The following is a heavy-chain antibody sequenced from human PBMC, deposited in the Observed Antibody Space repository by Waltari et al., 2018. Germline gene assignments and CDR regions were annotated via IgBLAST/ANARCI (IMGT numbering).Heavy chain of an antibody. V-gene: IGHV4-34*01. CDR3: ARGRGYSVVVRGVDTGFCWFDP. J-gene: IGHJ5*02. D-gene: IGHD3-10*01. Sequence: QVQLQQWGAGLLSPSETLSLTCAVYGGSFSGYYWTWIRQPPGKGLEWIGEINHSGSTTSNPSLKSRVTIAIDTPRNQFSLKLSSVTAADTAVYYCARGRGYSVVVRGVDTGFCWFDPWGQGTLVTVSS. CDR1: GGSFSGYY. CDR2: INHSGST.